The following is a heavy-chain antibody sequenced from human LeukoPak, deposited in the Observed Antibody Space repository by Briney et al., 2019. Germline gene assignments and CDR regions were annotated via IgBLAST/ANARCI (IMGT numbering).Heavy chain of an antibody. V-gene: IGHV3-23*01. Sequence: PGGSLRLSCAASGFTFSSYTMSWVRQAPGKGLEWVSGLSGSGITTYYADSVKGRFTISRDSSKNTLYLQMNSLRAEDTAVYYCAKGEYSSGWSSLDYWGQGTLVTVSS. J-gene: IGHJ4*02. CDR1: GFTFSSYT. D-gene: IGHD6-19*01. CDR3: AKGEYSSGWSSLDY. CDR2: LSGSGITT.